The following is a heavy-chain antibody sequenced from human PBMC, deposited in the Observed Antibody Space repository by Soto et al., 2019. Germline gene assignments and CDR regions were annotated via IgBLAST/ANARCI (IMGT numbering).Heavy chain of an antibody. Sequence: ASVKVSCKASGYTFTSYGISWVRQAPGQGLEWMGWISAYNGNTNYAQKLQGRVTMTTDTSTSTAYMELRSLRSDDTAVYYCARGGDYYDSSGYPLAYWGQGTLVTVFS. D-gene: IGHD3-22*01. CDR3: ARGGDYYDSSGYPLAY. V-gene: IGHV1-18*01. J-gene: IGHJ4*02. CDR2: ISAYNGNT. CDR1: GYTFTSYG.